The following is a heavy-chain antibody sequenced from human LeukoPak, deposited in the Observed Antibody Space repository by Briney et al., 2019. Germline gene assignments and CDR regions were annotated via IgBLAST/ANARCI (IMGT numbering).Heavy chain of an antibody. CDR1: GGSFSDYY. CDR2: INHSGST. J-gene: IGHJ4*02. D-gene: IGHD3-10*01. CDR3: AKSPPYGQIFDY. V-gene: IGHV4-34*01. Sequence: SETLSLTCAIYGGSFSDYYWSWIRQPPGKGLEWIGEINHSGSTNYNPSLKSRVTISVDTSKNQFSLKLSSVTAADTAVYYCAKSPPYGQIFDYWGQGTLVTVSS.